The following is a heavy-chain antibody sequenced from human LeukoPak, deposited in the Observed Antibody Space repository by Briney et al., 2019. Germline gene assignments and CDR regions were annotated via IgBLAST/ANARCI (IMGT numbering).Heavy chain of an antibody. CDR2: IRNDGSIK. D-gene: IGHD3-10*01. V-gene: IGHV3-30*02. CDR3: ARERFHGSGAPKYDC. Sequence: GGSLRLSCAASGFTFSSHGMHWVRQAPGKGLEWVAFIRNDGSIKYYADSVKGRFTISRDNSKNTLYLQMSSLRVDDTAVYYCARERFHGSGAPKYDCWGQGTLVTVSS. CDR1: GFTFSSHG. J-gene: IGHJ4*02.